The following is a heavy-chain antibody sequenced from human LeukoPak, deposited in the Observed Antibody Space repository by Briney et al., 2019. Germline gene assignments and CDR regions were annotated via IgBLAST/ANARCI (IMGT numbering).Heavy chain of an antibody. CDR2: INPNSGGT. D-gene: IGHD2-2*02. CDR1: GYTLTELS. CDR3: ARDSGYCSSTSCYTPYYYYYMDV. Sequence: VASVKVSCKVSGYTLTELSMHWVRQAPGQGLEWMGWINPNSGGTNYAQKFQGRVTMTRDTSISTAYMELSRLRSDDTAVYYCARDSGYCSSTSCYTPYYYYYMDVWGKGATVTVSS. J-gene: IGHJ6*03. V-gene: IGHV1-2*02.